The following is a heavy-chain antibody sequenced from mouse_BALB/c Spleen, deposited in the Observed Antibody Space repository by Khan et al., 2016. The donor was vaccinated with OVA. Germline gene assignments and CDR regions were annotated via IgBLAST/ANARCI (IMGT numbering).Heavy chain of an antibody. CDR3: ARVGYNGTMDC. Sequence: QIQLVQSGPELKKPGETVQISCKASGFTFTNYGMNWVKQALGKGLKWMGWINTYTGEPSFADDFKGRFAFSLETSASTAYLQINSLKNEDTATYFCARVGYNGTMDCWGQGTSVTVSS. CDR2: INTYTGEP. CDR1: GFTFTNYG. D-gene: IGHD2-14*01. V-gene: IGHV9-3-1*01. J-gene: IGHJ4*01.